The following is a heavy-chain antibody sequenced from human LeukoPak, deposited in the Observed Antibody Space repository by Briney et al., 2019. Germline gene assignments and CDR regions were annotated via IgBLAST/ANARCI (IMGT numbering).Heavy chain of an antibody. V-gene: IGHV3-30*02. CDR3: AKDLKSGPDYMDV. D-gene: IGHD5-12*01. Sequence: GGSLRLSCAASGFTFSSYGMHWVRQAPGKGLEWVAFIRFDGSNKYYADSVKGRFTISRDNSKNTLYLQINSLRAEDTALYYCAKDLKSGPDYMDVWGKGTTVTVSS. CDR2: IRFDGSNK. J-gene: IGHJ6*03. CDR1: GFTFSSYG.